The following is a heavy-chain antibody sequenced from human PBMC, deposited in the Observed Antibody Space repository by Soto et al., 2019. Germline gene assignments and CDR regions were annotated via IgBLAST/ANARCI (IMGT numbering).Heavy chain of an antibody. Sequence: GGSLRLSCAASRFTFSSYGMHWVRQAPGKWLEWVAAIWHDGSNKYYADSVKGRFTVSRDNSKNTLYLQMDSLRAEDTAVYYCASQLYSSIWYAIDSWGQGTLVTVSS. CDR3: ASQLYSSIWYAIDS. D-gene: IGHD6-13*01. J-gene: IGHJ4*02. CDR2: IWHDGSNK. V-gene: IGHV3-33*01. CDR1: RFTFSSYG.